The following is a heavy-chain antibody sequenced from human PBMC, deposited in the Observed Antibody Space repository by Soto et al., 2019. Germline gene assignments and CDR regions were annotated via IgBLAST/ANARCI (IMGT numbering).Heavy chain of an antibody. Sequence: EVQLVDSGGGLVQPGGSLRLSCAASGFIVSSNFMSWVRQAPGKGLEWVSIIYSDGSTYYTDSVKGRFTISRDNSKNTVYLEMPSLRAEDTAVYYCVRGLDVWGQGTTVTVSS. J-gene: IGHJ6*02. CDR2: IYSDGST. V-gene: IGHV3-66*01. CDR1: GFIVSSNF. CDR3: VRGLDV.